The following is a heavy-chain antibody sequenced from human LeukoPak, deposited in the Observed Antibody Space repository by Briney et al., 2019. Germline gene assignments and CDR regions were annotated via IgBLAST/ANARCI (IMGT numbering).Heavy chain of an antibody. D-gene: IGHD6-19*01. J-gene: IGHJ4*02. V-gene: IGHV3-23*01. CDR3: TTPGDSGWYNH. CDR2: ISRNGAHP. Sequence: PGGSLRLSCAASEFTVSSNYMTWVRQAPGKGLEWVSVISRNGAHPYYIDSVRDRFTVSRDNSKNIMYLQMNSLRAEDAALYYCTTPGDSGWYNHWGQGTLVTVSS. CDR1: EFTVSSNY.